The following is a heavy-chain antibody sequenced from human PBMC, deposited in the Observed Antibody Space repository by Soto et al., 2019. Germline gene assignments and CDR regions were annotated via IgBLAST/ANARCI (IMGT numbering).Heavy chain of an antibody. J-gene: IGHJ4*02. D-gene: IGHD6-13*01. CDR2: ISAYNGNT. CDR3: ARRALTRSAYSNAHEY. CDR1: GYTFTSYG. Sequence: ASVKVSCKASGYTFTSYGISWVRQGPGQGLEWMGWISAYNGNTNYAQKLQGRVTMTTDTSTSTAYMELRSLRSDDTAVYYCARRALTRSAYSNAHEYWGQGTLVNVSS. V-gene: IGHV1-18*01.